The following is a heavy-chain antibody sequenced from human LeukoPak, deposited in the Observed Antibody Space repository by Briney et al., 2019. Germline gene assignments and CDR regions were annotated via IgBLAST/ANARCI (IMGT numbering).Heavy chain of an antibody. D-gene: IGHD3-10*01. Sequence: ASVKVSCKASGYTFTSYGISWVRQAPGQGLEWMGWISAYNGNTNYAQKLQGRVTVTTDTSTSTAYMGLRSLRSDDTAVYYCARRAITMVRGTIYYGMDVWGQGTTVTVSS. CDR3: ARRAITMVRGTIYYGMDV. V-gene: IGHV1-18*01. J-gene: IGHJ6*02. CDR1: GYTFTSYG. CDR2: ISAYNGNT.